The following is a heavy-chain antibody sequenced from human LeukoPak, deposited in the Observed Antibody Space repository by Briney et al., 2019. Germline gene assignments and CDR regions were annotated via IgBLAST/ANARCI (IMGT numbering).Heavy chain of an antibody. CDR1: GGSISSYY. Sequence: SETLSLTCTVSGGSISSYYWSWIRQPPGKGLEWIGYIYYSGSTNYNPSLKSRVTISVDTSKNQFSLKLSSVTAADTAVYYCARRMYYYDSSGYGGYWLDPWGQGTLVTVSS. D-gene: IGHD3-22*01. CDR3: ARRMYYYDSSGYGGYWLDP. J-gene: IGHJ5*02. CDR2: IYYSGST. V-gene: IGHV4-59*08.